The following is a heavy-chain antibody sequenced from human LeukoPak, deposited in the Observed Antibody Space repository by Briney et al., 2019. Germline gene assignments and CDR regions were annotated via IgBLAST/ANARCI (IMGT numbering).Heavy chain of an antibody. CDR2: IDPSDSYT. V-gene: IGHV5-10-1*01. J-gene: IGHJ4*02. Sequence: GESLKISCKGSGYSFTSYWITWVRQMPGKGLEWMGRIDPSDSYTNYSPSFQGHVTISADKSISTAYLQWSSLKASDTAMHYCARLWDVDTATGTLNLDYWGQGTLVTVSS. CDR1: GYSFTSYW. D-gene: IGHD5-18*01. CDR3: ARLWDVDTATGTLNLDY.